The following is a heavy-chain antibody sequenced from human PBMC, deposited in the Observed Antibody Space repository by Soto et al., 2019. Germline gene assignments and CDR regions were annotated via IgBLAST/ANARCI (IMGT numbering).Heavy chain of an antibody. CDR2: IIPIFGTA. V-gene: IGHV1-69*13. CDR3: VTAAPANPPYFDC. D-gene: IGHD6-13*01. CDR1: GGTFSSYA. J-gene: IGHJ4*02. Sequence: SVRVSCKASGGTFSSYAISWVRQAPGQGLEWMGRIIPIFGTANYAQKFQGRVTITADESTSTAYMELSSLRSEDTAVYYCVTAAPANPPYFDCWGQGTLVTVSS.